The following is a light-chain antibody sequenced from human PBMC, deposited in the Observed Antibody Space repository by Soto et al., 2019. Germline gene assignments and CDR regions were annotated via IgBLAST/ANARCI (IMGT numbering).Light chain of an antibody. V-gene: IGLV1-40*01. CDR1: SSNIGADYE. J-gene: IGLJ1*01. CDR2: GNT. CDR3: QSYDSSLSGYV. Sequence: QSVLTQPPSVSGAPGQRVTISCTGSSSNIGADYEVHWYQQLPGTAPKLLIYGNTNRPSGVPDRFSGSKSGTSASLAITGLQAEDEADYYCQSYDSSLSGYVFGTGTKLTVL.